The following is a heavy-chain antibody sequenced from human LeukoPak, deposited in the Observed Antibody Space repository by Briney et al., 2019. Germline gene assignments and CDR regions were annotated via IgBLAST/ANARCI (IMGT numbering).Heavy chain of an antibody. CDR3: AKSRRGVVSSGYYYFDY. V-gene: IGHV3-23*01. Sequence: GGSLRLSCAASGFTFSSYAMSWVRQAPGKGLEWVSAISGSGGSTYYADSVKGRFTISRDNSKNTLYLQMNSLRAEDTAVYYCAKSRRGVVSSGYYYFDYWGQGTLVTVSP. D-gene: IGHD3-22*01. CDR2: ISGSGGST. J-gene: IGHJ4*02. CDR1: GFTFSSYA.